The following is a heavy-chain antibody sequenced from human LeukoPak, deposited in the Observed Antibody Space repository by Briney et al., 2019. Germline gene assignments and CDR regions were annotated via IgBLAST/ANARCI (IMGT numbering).Heavy chain of an antibody. CDR2: IGGTGSTI. V-gene: IGHV3-11*01. J-gene: IGHJ3*02. CDR1: GFSFSDYY. Sequence: PGGSLRLSCEASGFSFSDYYMSWFRQAPGKGLEWVSYIGGTGSTISYADSVKGRFTISRDNAKNSLYLQMNSLRADDTALYYCSRGAYPGAFDIWGQGTVVTVSS. CDR3: SRGAYPGAFDI.